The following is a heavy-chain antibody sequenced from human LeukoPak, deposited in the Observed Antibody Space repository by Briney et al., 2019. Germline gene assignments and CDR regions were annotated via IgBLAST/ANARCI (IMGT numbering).Heavy chain of an antibody. CDR2: ISAYNGNT. Sequence: ASVKVSCKASGYTFTSYGISWVRQAPGQGLEWMGWISAYNGNTNYAQKLQGRVTMTTDTSTSTAYMELRSLRSDDTAVYYCARDRQQLSWGYNGMDVWGQGTTVTVSS. V-gene: IGHV1-18*01. CDR1: GYTFTSYG. CDR3: ARDRQQLSWGYNGMDV. J-gene: IGHJ6*02. D-gene: IGHD6-13*01.